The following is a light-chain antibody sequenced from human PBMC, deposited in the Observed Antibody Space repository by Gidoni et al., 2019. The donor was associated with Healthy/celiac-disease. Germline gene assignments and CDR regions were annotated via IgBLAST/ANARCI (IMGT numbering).Light chain of an antibody. V-gene: IGKV3-20*01. Sequence: EIVLTQSPGTLSLSPGERATLSCRASQSVSSSYLAWYQQKPGQAPRLLIYGASSRATGIPDRFSGSGSGTDFTLTISRLEPEDFAVYYRQQYGSSRITFGGGTKVEIK. CDR2: GAS. CDR3: QQYGSSRIT. J-gene: IGKJ4*01. CDR1: QSVSSSY.